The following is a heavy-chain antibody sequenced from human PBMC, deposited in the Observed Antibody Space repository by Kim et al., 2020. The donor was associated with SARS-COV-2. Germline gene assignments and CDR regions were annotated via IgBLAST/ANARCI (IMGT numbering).Heavy chain of an antibody. CDR2: ISSSRSYI. J-gene: IGHJ3*02. D-gene: IGHD3-10*01. CDR3: ARDLATYPEESRYAFAI. Sequence: GGSLRLSCAASGFTFSSYSMSWVRQAPGKGLEWVSSISSSRSYIYYADSVKGRFTISRDNAKNSLYLQMNSLRAEDTAVYYCARDLATYPEESRYAFAI. CDR1: GFTFSSYS. V-gene: IGHV3-21*01.